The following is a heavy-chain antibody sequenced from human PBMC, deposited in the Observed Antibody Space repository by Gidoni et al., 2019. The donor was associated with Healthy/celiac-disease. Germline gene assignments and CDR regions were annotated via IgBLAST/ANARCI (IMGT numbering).Heavy chain of an antibody. CDR2: ISYDGSNK. V-gene: IGHV3-30-3*01. D-gene: IGHD3-10*01. J-gene: IGHJ4*02. CDR1: GFTFSSYA. CDR3: ARDLGEGSGSNDFDY. Sequence: QVQLVESGGGVVQPGRSLRLSCAASGFTFSSYAMHWVRQAPGKGLEWVAVISYDGSNKYYAASVKGRFTISRDNSKNTLYLQMNSLRAEDTAVYYCARDLGEGSGSNDFDYWGQGTLVTVSS.